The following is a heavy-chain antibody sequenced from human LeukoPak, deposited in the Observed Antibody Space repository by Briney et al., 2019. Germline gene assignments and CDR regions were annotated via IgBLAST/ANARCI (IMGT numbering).Heavy chain of an antibody. CDR3: VRETGTIGYYMDV. D-gene: IGHD2-15*01. CDR2: IHRDGGMT. J-gene: IGHJ6*03. V-gene: IGHV3-74*01. Sequence: GGSLRLPCAASGFTFTGNSMHWVRQGPGKGLVWVARIHRDGGMTRYADSVEGRFTISRDNAKNTLYLQMNSLRAEDTAIYYCVRETGTIGYYMDVWGKGTTVTVSS. CDR1: GFTFTGNS.